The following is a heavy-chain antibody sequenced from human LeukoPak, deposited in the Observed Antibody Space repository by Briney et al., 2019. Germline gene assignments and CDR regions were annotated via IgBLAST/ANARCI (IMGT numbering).Heavy chain of an antibody. J-gene: IGHJ6*04. D-gene: IGHD3-10*01. CDR3: ARGGAYYGFDYYYGMDV. Sequence: MSSETLSLTCTVSGGSISSYYWSWIRQPPGKGLEWIGYIYYGGSTNYNPSLKSRVTISVDTSKNQFSLKLSSVTAADTAVYYCARGGAYYGFDYYYGMDVWGKGTTVTVSS. V-gene: IGHV4-59*01. CDR1: GGSISSYY. CDR2: IYYGGST.